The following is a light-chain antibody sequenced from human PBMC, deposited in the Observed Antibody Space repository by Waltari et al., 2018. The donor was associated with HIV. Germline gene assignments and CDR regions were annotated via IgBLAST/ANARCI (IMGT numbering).Light chain of an antibody. CDR1: NSDVGAYNY. Sequence: QSALTQPRSVSGSPGQSVTISCTGTNSDVGAYNYVGWYQQYPGKAPKLLIYDVYKLPSGVPDRVSGSKSSNTASLTISGLQAEDEADYHCCSFTQSHTAVFGGVTKLTVL. CDR3: CSFTQSHTAV. V-gene: IGLV2-11*01. CDR2: DVY. J-gene: IGLJ2*01.